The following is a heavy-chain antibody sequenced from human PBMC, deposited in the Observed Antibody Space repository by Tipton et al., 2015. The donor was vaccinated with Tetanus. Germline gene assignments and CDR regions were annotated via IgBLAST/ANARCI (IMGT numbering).Heavy chain of an antibody. CDR2: VSYSGRT. CDR3: ARELDYAGQFGCSFDF. Sequence: TLSLTCTVSGGSVRSGDYSRNWIRQPPGKGLEWLAYVSYSGRTNSNYSLQSRITISQDTSKNQLSLQLNSVTPEDTAVYYCARELDYAGQFGCSFDFWGQGTLVTVSS. CDR1: GGSVRSGDYS. V-gene: IGHV4-61*08. J-gene: IGHJ4*02. D-gene: IGHD4-17*01.